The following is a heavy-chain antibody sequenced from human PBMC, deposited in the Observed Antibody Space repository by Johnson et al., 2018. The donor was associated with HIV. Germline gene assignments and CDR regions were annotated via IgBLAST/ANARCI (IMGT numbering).Heavy chain of an antibody. CDR1: GFTFSSYA. D-gene: IGHD1-1*01. V-gene: IGHV3-23*04. Sequence: VQLVESGGDFIKPGGSLRLSCAASGFTFSSYAMSWVRQAPGKGLEWVSAISGSGGSTYYADSVKGRFTISRDNSKNTLYLQMNSLRAEDTAVYFCATIWRNEGRHSFDIWGQGTMVTVSS. CDR2: ISGSGGST. J-gene: IGHJ3*02. CDR3: ATIWRNEGRHSFDI.